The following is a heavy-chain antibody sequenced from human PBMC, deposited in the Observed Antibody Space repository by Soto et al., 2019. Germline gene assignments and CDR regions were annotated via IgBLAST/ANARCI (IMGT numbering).Heavy chain of an antibody. CDR3: ARDDSGYAIDY. Sequence: PSETLSLTCTVSGGSISSGGYYWSWIRQHPGKGLEWIGYIYYSGSTYYNPSLKSRVTISVDTSKNQFSLKLSSVTAADTAVYYCARDDSGYAIDYWGQGTLVTVSS. D-gene: IGHD5-12*01. CDR2: IYYSGST. V-gene: IGHV4-31*03. J-gene: IGHJ4*02. CDR1: GGSISSGGYY.